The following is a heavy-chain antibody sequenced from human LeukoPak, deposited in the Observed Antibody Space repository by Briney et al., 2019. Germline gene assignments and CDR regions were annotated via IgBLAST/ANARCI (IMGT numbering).Heavy chain of an antibody. D-gene: IGHD3-22*01. CDR2: IIPIYRTA. CDR3: ARAGYYDSSGYYPRFDY. J-gene: IGHJ4*02. Sequence: SVRVSYKPSGYTFTSYGISWVRQAPGQGLEWMGGIIPIYRTANYAQKFQGRVTITADESTSTAYMELSSLRCEDTAVYYCARAGYYDSSGYYPRFDYWGQGTLVTVSS. V-gene: IGHV1-69*01. CDR1: GYTFTSYG.